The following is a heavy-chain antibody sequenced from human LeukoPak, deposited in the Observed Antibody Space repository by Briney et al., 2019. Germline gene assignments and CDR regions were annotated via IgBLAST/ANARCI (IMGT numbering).Heavy chain of an antibody. J-gene: IGHJ5*02. CDR2: IYTSGST. D-gene: IGHD1-26*01. CDR1: GGSISSGSYY. Sequence: TSETLSLTCTVSGGSISSGSYYWSWIRQPAGKGLEWIGRIYTSGSTNYNPSLKSRVTISVDTSKNQFSLKLSSVTAADTAVYYCARAGSYYWLDPWGQGTLVTVSS. CDR3: ARAGSYYWLDP. V-gene: IGHV4-61*02.